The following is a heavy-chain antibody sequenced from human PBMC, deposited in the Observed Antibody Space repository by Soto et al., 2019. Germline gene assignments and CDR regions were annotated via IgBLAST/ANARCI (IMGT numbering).Heavy chain of an antibody. J-gene: IGHJ4*02. D-gene: IGHD3-10*01. V-gene: IGHV3-21*01. CDR3: ARDDGSGSYAQDY. CDR1: GFTFSSYS. Sequence: GGSLRLSCAASGFTFSSYSMNWVRQAPGKGLEWVSSISSSSSYIYYADSVKGRFTISRDNAKNSLYLQMNSLRAEDTAVYYCARDDGSGSYAQDYWGQGTLVTVSS. CDR2: ISSSSSYI.